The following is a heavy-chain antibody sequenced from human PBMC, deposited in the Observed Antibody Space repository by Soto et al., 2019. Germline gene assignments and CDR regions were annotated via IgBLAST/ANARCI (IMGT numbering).Heavy chain of an antibody. J-gene: IGHJ2*01. D-gene: IGHD3-10*01. Sequence: VGSLLLSSTASGFTFSNYSMSWVLKDPGKGLEWVSGISRSGGSTYYSHSVKGRFTISRDNSKNTLYLQMNSLRVDDTAVYYCAKKVSGEFRKWYFDLWGRGTLVTVSS. V-gene: IGHV3-23*01. CDR2: ISRSGGST. CDR1: GFTFSNYS. CDR3: AKKVSGEFRKWYFDL.